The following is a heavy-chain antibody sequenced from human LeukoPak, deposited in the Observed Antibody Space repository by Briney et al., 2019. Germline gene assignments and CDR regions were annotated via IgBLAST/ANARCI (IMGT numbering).Heavy chain of an antibody. CDR3: AKDTSSYDSSGYYAAAGAFDI. D-gene: IGHD3-22*01. CDR1: GFTFDDYA. V-gene: IGHV3-43D*03. CDR2: ISWDGGST. J-gene: IGHJ3*02. Sequence: PGRSLRLSCAASGFTFDDYAMHWVRQAPGKGLEWVSLISWDGGSTYYADSVKGRFTISRDNSKNSLYLQMNSLRAEDTALYYCAKDTSSYDSSGYYAAAGAFDIWGQGTMVTVSS.